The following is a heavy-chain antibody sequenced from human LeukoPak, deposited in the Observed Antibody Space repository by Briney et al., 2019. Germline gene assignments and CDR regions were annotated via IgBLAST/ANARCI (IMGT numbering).Heavy chain of an antibody. J-gene: IGHJ6*03. V-gene: IGHV4-61*02. D-gene: IGHD6-13*01. Sequence: SETLSLTCTVSGGSITSGSYYWSWIRQPAGKGLEWIGRIYASGGTKYNPSLKSRVTISVDTSKNQFSLRLSSVTAADTAVYYCARGRIAAAGIYWGRPGYYYYYMDVWGKGTTVTVSS. CDR3: ARGRIAAAGIYWGRPGYYYYYMDV. CDR1: GGSITSGSYY. CDR2: IYASGGT.